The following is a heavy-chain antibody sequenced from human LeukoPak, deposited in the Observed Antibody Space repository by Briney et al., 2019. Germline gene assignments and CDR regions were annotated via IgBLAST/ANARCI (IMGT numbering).Heavy chain of an antibody. CDR3: AKDAPATVTPGYYFDY. Sequence: GGSLRLSCAASEFTVSSNYMSWVRQAPGKGLEWVSVIYSGGSTYYADSVKGRFTISRDNSKNTLYLQMNSLRVEDTAVYYCAKDAPATVTPGYYFDYWGQGTLVTVSS. CDR2: IYSGGST. V-gene: IGHV3-66*01. J-gene: IGHJ4*02. D-gene: IGHD4-17*01. CDR1: EFTVSSNY.